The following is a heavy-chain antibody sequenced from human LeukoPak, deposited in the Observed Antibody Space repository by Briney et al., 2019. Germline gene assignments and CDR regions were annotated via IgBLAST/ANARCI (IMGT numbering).Heavy chain of an antibody. CDR2: ISTSGGST. Sequence: GGSLRLSCAASGFTFSSYAVSWVRQAPGKGLEWVSGISTSGGSTYYADSVKGRFTISRDNSKNTLYLQMDSVRGEDTAIYYCAKDPPTVVANAFHIWGQGTMVTVSS. CDR1: GFTFSSYA. CDR3: AKDPPTVVANAFHI. D-gene: IGHD4-17*01. J-gene: IGHJ3*02. V-gene: IGHV3-23*01.